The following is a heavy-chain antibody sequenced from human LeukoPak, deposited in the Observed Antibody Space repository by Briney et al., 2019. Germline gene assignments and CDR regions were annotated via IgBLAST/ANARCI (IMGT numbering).Heavy chain of an antibody. CDR2: INHSGST. D-gene: IGHD2-21*01. J-gene: IGHJ4*02. V-gene: IGHV4-34*01. Sequence: PSETLSLTCAVYGGSFSGYYWSWIRQPPGKGLEWIGEINHSGSTNYNPSLKSRVTISVDTSKNQFSLKLSSVTAADTAVYYCVRHIDGGDLDYWGQGTLVTVSS. CDR1: GGSFSGYY. CDR3: VRHIDGGDLDY.